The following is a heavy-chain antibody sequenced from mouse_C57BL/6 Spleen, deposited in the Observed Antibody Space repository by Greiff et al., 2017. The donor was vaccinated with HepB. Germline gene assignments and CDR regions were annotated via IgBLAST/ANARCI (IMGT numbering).Heavy chain of an antibody. J-gene: IGHJ3*01. Sequence: QVQLQQSGAELVKPGASVKMSCKASGYTFTSYWITWVKQRPGQGLEWIGDIYPGSGSTNYNEKFKSKATLTVDTSSSTAYMQLSSLTSEDSAVYYCARGEYSNPWFAYWGQGTLVTVSA. V-gene: IGHV1-55*01. CDR3: ARGEYSNPWFAY. CDR2: IYPGSGST. D-gene: IGHD2-5*01. CDR1: GYTFTSYW.